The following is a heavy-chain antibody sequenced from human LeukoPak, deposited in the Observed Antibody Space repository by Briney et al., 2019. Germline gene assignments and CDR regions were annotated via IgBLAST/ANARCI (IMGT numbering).Heavy chain of an antibody. J-gene: IGHJ5*02. D-gene: IGHD2-21*02. Sequence: ASVKVSCKASGYTFTSYGISWVRQAPGQGLEWMGWISAYNGNTNYAQKLQGRVTMTADTSTSTAYMELRSLRSDDTAAYYCASCPFDWGGDCSWFDPWGQGTLVTVSS. CDR1: GYTFTSYG. CDR2: ISAYNGNT. V-gene: IGHV1-18*01. CDR3: ASCPFDWGGDCSWFDP.